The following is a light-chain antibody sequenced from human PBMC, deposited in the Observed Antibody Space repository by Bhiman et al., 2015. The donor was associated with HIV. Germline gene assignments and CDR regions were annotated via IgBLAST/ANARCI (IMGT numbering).Light chain of an antibody. CDR3: SSYRSTSTLWV. Sequence: QYALTQPASVSGSPGQSITISCTGTSGDVGGYDCVCWYQQHPGKAPKLMIFDVSKRPSGVSNRFSGSKSGSTASLTISGLQAEDEAHYYCSSYRSTSTLWVFGTGTQVTVL. V-gene: IGLV2-14*03. CDR1: SGDVGGYDC. CDR2: DVS. J-gene: IGLJ1*01.